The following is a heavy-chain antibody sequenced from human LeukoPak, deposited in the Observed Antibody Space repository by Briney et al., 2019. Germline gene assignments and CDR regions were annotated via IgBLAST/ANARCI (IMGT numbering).Heavy chain of an antibody. V-gene: IGHV3-48*03. Sequence: GGSLRLSCAASGFAFSSFEMNWVRQAPGKGLEWMSYISSSGSTIYYADSVKGRFTISRDNAKNSLYLQMNSLRAEDTAVYYCARVDLRGFYAFDIWGQGTMVTVSS. J-gene: IGHJ3*02. CDR3: ARVDLRGFYAFDI. D-gene: IGHD3-10*01. CDR2: ISSSGSTI. CDR1: GFAFSSFE.